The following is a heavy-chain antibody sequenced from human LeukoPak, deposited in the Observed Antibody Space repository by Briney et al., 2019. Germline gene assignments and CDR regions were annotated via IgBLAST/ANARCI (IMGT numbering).Heavy chain of an antibody. CDR2: IYYDGNT. V-gene: IGHV4-39*01. Sequence: SETLSLTCTVSGGSISSSHYSWGWIRQPPGKGLEWIGSIYYDGNTYYNPSLKSRVTISADTSKNQFSLKLRSVTAADTAVYYCARSTYSSQDYWGQGTLVTVSS. CDR1: GGSISSSHYS. D-gene: IGHD6-13*01. J-gene: IGHJ4*02. CDR3: ARSTYSSQDY.